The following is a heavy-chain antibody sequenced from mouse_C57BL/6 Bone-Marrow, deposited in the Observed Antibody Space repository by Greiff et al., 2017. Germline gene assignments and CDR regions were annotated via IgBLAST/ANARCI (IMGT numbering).Heavy chain of an antibody. J-gene: IGHJ2*01. Sequence: VKLQESGAELARPGASVKLSCKASGYTFTSYGISWVKQRTGQGLEWIGEIYPRSGNTYYNEKFKGKATLTADQSSSTAYMELRSLTSEDSAVYFCARLRYDGSSYAGYWGQGTTLTVSS. CDR2: IYPRSGNT. V-gene: IGHV1-81*01. CDR3: ARLRYDGSSYAGY. D-gene: IGHD1-1*01. CDR1: GYTFTSYG.